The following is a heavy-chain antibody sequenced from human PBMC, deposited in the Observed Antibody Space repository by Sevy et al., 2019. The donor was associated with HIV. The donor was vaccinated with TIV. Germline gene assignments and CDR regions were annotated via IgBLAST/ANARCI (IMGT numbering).Heavy chain of an antibody. Sequence: ASVKVSCKASGYTFTNYGISWVRQAPGQGLEWMGWISAYNGNTNYAQSLQGRVTMTTDTSTNTAYMELRSLRSDDTDVYFCAKDRGYCSVGNCYSDSWGQGTLVTVSS. CDR1: GYTFTNYG. D-gene: IGHD2-15*01. CDR2: ISAYNGNT. V-gene: IGHV1-18*04. CDR3: AKDRGYCSVGNCYSDS. J-gene: IGHJ4*02.